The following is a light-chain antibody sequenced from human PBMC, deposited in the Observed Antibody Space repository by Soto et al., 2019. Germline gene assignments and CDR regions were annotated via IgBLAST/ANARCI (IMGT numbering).Light chain of an antibody. V-gene: IGLV2-14*01. CDR3: SSYTSSSTL. J-gene: IGLJ1*01. Sequence: QFALTQPASVSGSPGQSITISCTGTSSDVGGYNYVSWYQQHPGKAPKLIIYDVSNRPSGVSNRFSGSKSGNTASLTISGLQAEDEADYYCSSYTSSSTLFGTGTKVTVL. CDR1: SSDVGGYNY. CDR2: DVS.